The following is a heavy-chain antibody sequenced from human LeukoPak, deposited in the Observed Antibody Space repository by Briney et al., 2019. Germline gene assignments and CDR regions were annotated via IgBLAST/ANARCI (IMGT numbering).Heavy chain of an antibody. J-gene: IGHJ4*02. CDR2: INHSGST. D-gene: IGHD5-18*01. V-gene: IGHV4-34*01. CDR3: ARGWDTAMVFDY. CDR1: GGSFSGYY. Sequence: SETLSLTCAVYGGSFSGYYWSWIRQPPGKGLEWIGGINHSGSTNYNPSLKSRVTISVDTSKNQFSLKLSSVTAADTAVYYCARGWDTAMVFDYWGQGTLVTVSS.